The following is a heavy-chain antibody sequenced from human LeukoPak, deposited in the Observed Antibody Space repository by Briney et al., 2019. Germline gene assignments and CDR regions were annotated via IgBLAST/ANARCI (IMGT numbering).Heavy chain of an antibody. D-gene: IGHD6-13*01. J-gene: IGHJ4*02. CDR1: GFTFSIYW. CDR2: INQDGSVK. V-gene: IGHV3-7*01. Sequence: PGGSLRLSCAVSGFTFSIYWMIWFRQAPGKGLEWVAHINQDGSVKSYVDSVKGRFTISRDNAKNSLYLQMNSLRAEDTAVYYCARDSSSWYDPEFDYWGQGTLVTVSS. CDR3: ARDSSSWYDPEFDY.